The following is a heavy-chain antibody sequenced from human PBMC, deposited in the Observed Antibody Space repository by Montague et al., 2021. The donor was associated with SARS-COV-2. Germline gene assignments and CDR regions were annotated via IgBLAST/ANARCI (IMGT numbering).Heavy chain of an antibody. D-gene: IGHD5-18*01. CDR3: ATSYCSVVSYYYYGRDV. CDR1: GLTFSSYS. CDR2: ISRSSSYI. Sequence: SLRLSCAASGLTFSSYSMNWVRQAPGKGLEWVSSISRSSSYIYYADSVKGRFTISRDNAKNSLYLQMNSLRADDTAVYFCATSYCSVVSYYYYGRDVGGQGTTVTVSS. V-gene: IGHV3-21*01. J-gene: IGHJ6*02.